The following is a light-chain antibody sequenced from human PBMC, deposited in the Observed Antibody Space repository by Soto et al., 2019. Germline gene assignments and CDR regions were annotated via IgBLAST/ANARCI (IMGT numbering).Light chain of an antibody. Sequence: QSVLTQPPSVSEAPRQRVTISCSGSSSNIGNNAVNWYQQLPGKAPKLLMFYDNLLPSGVSDRFSGSKSGTSASLAISGLQSEDEADYYCAAWDDSLNGYVFGTGTKLT. CDR1: SSNIGNNA. CDR2: YDN. V-gene: IGLV1-36*01. J-gene: IGLJ1*01. CDR3: AAWDDSLNGYV.